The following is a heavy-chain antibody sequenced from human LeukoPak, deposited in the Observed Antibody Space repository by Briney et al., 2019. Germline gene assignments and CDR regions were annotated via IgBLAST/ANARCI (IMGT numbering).Heavy chain of an antibody. J-gene: IGHJ4*02. CDR1: GGSISSYY. Sequence: SETLSLTCTVSGGSISSYYWSWLRQPPGKGLEGIGYIYYSGSTNYNPSLKSRVAISVDTSKNQLSLKLSSVTAADTAVYYCARGTGYSSGNFDYWGQGTLVTVSS. D-gene: IGHD6-25*01. CDR3: ARGTGYSSGNFDY. V-gene: IGHV4-59*01. CDR2: IYYSGST.